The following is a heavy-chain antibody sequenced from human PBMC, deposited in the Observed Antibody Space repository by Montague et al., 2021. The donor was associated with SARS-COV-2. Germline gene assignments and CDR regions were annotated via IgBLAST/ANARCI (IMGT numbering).Heavy chain of an antibody. CDR3: AKPCLGCVCGGVSCYSPFDY. Sequence: SLRLSCAASGFAFDSYAMSWVRQAPGKGLEWVSAINGGGGSAHFADSVGGRFTISRDNSKNTLYLQMNSLRAEDTAVYYCAKPCLGCVCGGVSCYSPFDYWGQGTLVTVSS. V-gene: IGHV3-23*01. D-gene: IGHD2-15*01. CDR2: INGGGGSA. J-gene: IGHJ4*02. CDR1: GFAFDSYA.